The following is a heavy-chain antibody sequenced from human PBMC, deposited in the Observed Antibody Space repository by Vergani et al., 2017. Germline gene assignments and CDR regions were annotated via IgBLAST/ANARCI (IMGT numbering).Heavy chain of an antibody. V-gene: IGHV3-43*01. J-gene: IGHJ6*02. D-gene: IGHD2-21*01. Sequence: EVQLVESGGVVVQPGGSLRLSCAASGFTFDDYTMHWVRQAPGKGLEWVSLISWDGGSTYYADSVKGRFTISRDNSKNSLYLQMNSLRTEDTALYYCAKDEDFAKGDQYYSYGMDVWGQGTTVTVSS. CDR1: GFTFDDYT. CDR3: AKDEDFAKGDQYYSYGMDV. CDR2: ISWDGGST.